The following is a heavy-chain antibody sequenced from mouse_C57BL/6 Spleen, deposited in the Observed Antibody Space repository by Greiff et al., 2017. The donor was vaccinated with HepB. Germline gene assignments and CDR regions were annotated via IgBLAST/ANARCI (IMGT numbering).Heavy chain of an antibody. CDR1: GYTFTSYW. V-gene: IGHV1-7*01. CDR2: INPSSGYT. D-gene: IGHD1-1*01. Sequence: VQLQQSGAELAKPGASVKLSCKASGYTFTSYWMHWVKQRPGQGLEWIGYINPSSGYTKYNQKFKDKATLTADKSSSTSYLQLSSLTYEDSAVYYCARLTTDGSSPAWFASWGQGTLVTVSA. J-gene: IGHJ3*01. CDR3: ARLTTDGSSPAWFAS.